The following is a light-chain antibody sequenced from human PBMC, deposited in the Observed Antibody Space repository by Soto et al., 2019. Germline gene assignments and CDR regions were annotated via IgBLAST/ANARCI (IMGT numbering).Light chain of an antibody. CDR2: DVS. CDR3: SSYTGSGTDV. Sequence: QSVLTQPASVSGSPGQSITISCTGTSSDVGGYNYVSWYQHYPGKAPKLMIFDVSNRPSGVSDRFSGSKSGDTASLTISGLQAEDEADYYCSSYTGSGTDVFGTGTKVT. J-gene: IGLJ1*01. CDR1: SSDVGGYNY. V-gene: IGLV2-14*03.